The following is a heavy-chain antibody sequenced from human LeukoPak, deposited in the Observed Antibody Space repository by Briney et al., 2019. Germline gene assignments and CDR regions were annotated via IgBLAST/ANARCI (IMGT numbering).Heavy chain of an antibody. CDR3: ARIRAYSSSPDY. CDR2: IYYSGST. D-gene: IGHD6-13*01. V-gene: IGHV4-39*07. CDR1: GGSISSSSYY. Sequence: SETLSLTCTVSGGSISSSSYYWGWIRQPPGKGLEWIGSIYYSGSTYYNPSLKSRVTISVDTSKNQFSLKLSSVTAADTAVYYCARIRAYSSSPDYWGQGTLVTVSS. J-gene: IGHJ4*02.